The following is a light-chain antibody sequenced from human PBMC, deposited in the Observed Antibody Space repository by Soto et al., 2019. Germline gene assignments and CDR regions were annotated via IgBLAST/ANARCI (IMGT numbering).Light chain of an antibody. V-gene: IGKV1-5*03. Sequence: DIQMTQSPSTLSVSVGERVTITCRASQSISNWLAWYQQKPGKAPKLLIYKASNLESGVPSRFSGSAAGTEFTLTISSLQPDDFATYHCQQYSSYPWTFGQGTKVEIK. CDR2: KAS. CDR3: QQYSSYPWT. J-gene: IGKJ1*01. CDR1: QSISNW.